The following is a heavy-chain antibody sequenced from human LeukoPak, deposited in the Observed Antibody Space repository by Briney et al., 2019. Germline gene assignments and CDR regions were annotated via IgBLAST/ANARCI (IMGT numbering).Heavy chain of an antibody. CDR2: IYYSGST. Sequence: SETLSLTCTVSGGFISSYYWSWIRQPPGKGLEWIGYIYYSGSTNYNPSLKSRGTMSVDTSKNQFSLKLSSVTAEDTAVYYCAAGDTSGSHRRSFQHWGQGTLVTVSS. CDR3: AAGDTSGSHRRSFQH. CDR1: GGFISSYY. D-gene: IGHD3-22*01. J-gene: IGHJ1*01. V-gene: IGHV4-59*12.